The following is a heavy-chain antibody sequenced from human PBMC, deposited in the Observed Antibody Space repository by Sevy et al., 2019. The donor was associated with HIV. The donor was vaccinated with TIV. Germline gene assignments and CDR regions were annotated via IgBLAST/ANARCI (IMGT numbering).Heavy chain of an antibody. CDR2: MSHDGNYK. J-gene: IGHJ4*02. D-gene: IGHD2-21*02. CDR3: ARLFSCGGDCYYLDH. V-gene: IGHV3-30*04. CDR1: GFTFSDYD. Sequence: GGSLRLSCAGSGFTFSDYDMHWVRQAPGKGLEWVAVMSHDGNYKNYADSVKVQFTISRDNFKNTLYLQMNSLRVEDTAIYFCARLFSCGGDCYYLDHWGQGALVTVSS.